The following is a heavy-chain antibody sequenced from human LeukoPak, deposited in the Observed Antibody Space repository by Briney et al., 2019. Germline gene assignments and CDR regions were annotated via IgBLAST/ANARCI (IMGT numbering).Heavy chain of an antibody. CDR2: IYYSGNT. CDR1: GDSISTSNSY. Sequence: SETLSLTCSVSGDSISTSNSYWGWIRQPPGKGLEWIGSIYYSGNTYYNASLKSRVTISVDTSKNQFSLKFTSVTAADTAVYYCAREYYYDNSGYYRPYDYYYMDVWGKGTTVTISS. CDR3: AREYYYDNSGYYRPYDYYYMDV. J-gene: IGHJ6*03. V-gene: IGHV4-39*02. D-gene: IGHD3-22*01.